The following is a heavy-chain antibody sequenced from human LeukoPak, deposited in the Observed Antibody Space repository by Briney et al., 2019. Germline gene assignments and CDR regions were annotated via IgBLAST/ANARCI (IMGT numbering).Heavy chain of an antibody. V-gene: IGHV4-39*01. Sequence: SETLSLTCTVSGGSISSSSYYWGWIRQPPGKGLEWIGRIYYSGRTSYNPSLKSRVTISVDTSKNQFSLKLSSVTAADTAVYYCARRSGGGITGTTGWFDPWGQGTLVTVSS. CDR2: IYYSGRT. CDR1: GGSISSSSYY. CDR3: ARRSGGGITGTTGWFDP. J-gene: IGHJ5*02. D-gene: IGHD1-7*01.